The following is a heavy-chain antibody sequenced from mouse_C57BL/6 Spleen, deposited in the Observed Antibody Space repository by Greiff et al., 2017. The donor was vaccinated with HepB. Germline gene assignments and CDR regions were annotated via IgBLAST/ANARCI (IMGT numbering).Heavy chain of an antibody. V-gene: IGHV5-16*01. J-gene: IGHJ1*03. CDR2: INYDGSST. Sequence: DVKLVESEGGLVQPGSSMKLSCTASGFTFSDYYMAWVRQVPEKGLEWVANINYDGSSTYYLDSLKSRFIISRDNAKNILYLQMSSLKSEDTATYYCAREDYDGYYVGYFDVWGTGTTVTVSS. CDR3: AREDYDGYYVGYFDV. D-gene: IGHD2-3*01. CDR1: GFTFSDYY.